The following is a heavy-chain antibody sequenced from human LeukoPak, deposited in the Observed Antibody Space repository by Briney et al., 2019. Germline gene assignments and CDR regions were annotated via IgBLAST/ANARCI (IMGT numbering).Heavy chain of an antibody. CDR2: IKQDGSEK. Sequence: GGSLRLSCAASGFTFSSYWMTWVRQAPGKGLEWVASIKQDGSEKYYVDSVKGRFTISRDNAKNSLYLQLNSLRDEDTAVYYCARDKAAGATTGSVLDYWGQGTLVTVSS. V-gene: IGHV3-7*03. J-gene: IGHJ4*02. CDR1: GFTFSSYW. CDR3: ARDKAAGATTGSVLDY. D-gene: IGHD1-26*01.